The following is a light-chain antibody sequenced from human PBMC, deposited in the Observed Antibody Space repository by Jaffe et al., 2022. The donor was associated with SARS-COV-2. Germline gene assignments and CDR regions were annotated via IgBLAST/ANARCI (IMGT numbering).Light chain of an antibody. Sequence: DIQMTQSPSSLSASVGDRVTITCRASQSIISSLNWYQQKPGKAPKFLIYAASTLQSGVPSRFSGSGSGTDFTLTISSLQPEDFATYYCQQSYSMPATFGGGTKVEIK. V-gene: IGKV1-39*01. CDR2: AAS. J-gene: IGKJ4*01. CDR1: QSIISS. CDR3: QQSYSMPAT.